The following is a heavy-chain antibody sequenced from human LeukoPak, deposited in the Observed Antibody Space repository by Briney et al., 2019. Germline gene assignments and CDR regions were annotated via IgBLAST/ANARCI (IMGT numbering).Heavy chain of an antibody. CDR1: GFTFSSYN. V-gene: IGHV3-30*02. CDR3: AKDPDYYDSRGYYSYFDY. D-gene: IGHD3-22*01. J-gene: IGHJ4*02. CDR2: IRYDGSNK. Sequence: GGSLRLSCAASGFTFSSYNMHWVRQAPGKGLEWVGFIRYDGSNKYYADSVKGRFTISRDNSKNTLYLQMNSLRAEDSAVYYCAKDPDYYDSRGYYSYFDYWGQGTLVTVSS.